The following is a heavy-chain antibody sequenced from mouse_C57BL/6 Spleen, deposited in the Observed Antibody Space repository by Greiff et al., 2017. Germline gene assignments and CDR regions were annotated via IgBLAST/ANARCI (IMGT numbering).Heavy chain of an antibody. CDR3: ARHYSNFLDY. Sequence: VQLQQSGPELVKPGASVKISCKASGYSFTGYYMNWVKQSPEKSLEWIGEINPSTGGTTYNQKFKAKATLTVDKSSSTAYMQLKSLTSDDSAVYCCARHYSNFLDYWGQGTTLTVSS. D-gene: IGHD2-5*01. V-gene: IGHV1-42*01. CDR1: GYSFTGYY. CDR2: INPSTGGT. J-gene: IGHJ2*01.